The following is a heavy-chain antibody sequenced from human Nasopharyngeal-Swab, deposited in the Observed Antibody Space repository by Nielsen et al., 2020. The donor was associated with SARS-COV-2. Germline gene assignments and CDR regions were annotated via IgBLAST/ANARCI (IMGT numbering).Heavy chain of an antibody. CDR3: ARGILDYDRSGPLGD. D-gene: IGHD3-22*01. V-gene: IGHV1-69*13. Sequence: SVKISCKASGGTFSSSAISWVRQAPGQGLEWMGGIIPIFGTANYAQKFQGRVTITADESTSTAYMELSSLRSEDTAVYYCARGILDYDRSGPLGDLGQGTLVTVSS. J-gene: IGHJ4*02. CDR1: GGTFSSSA. CDR2: IIPIFGTA.